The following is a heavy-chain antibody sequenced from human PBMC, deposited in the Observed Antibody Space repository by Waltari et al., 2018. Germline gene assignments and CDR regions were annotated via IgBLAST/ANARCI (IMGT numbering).Heavy chain of an antibody. CDR3: AREGSRYYGSGNVYYFDY. CDR2: INPNRGGT. Sequence: QVQLVQSGAEVKKPGASVKVSCKASGYTFTGYYMHWVRQAPGQGLEWMGRINPNRGGTNYAQKFQGRVTMTRDTSISTAYMELSRLRSDDTAVYYCAREGSRYYGSGNVYYFDYWGQGTLVTVSS. D-gene: IGHD3-10*01. CDR1: GYTFTGYY. V-gene: IGHV1-2*06. J-gene: IGHJ4*02.